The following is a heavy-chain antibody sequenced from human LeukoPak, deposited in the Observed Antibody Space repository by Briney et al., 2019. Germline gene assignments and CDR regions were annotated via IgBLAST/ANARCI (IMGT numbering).Heavy chain of an antibody. CDR1: GYTFTGYY. CDR3: ARFEPFGDYFDY. Sequence: ASVKVSCKASGYTFTGYYMHWVRQAPGQGLEWMGRINLNSGGTNYAQKFQGRVTMTRDTSISTAYMELSRLRSDDTAVYYCARFEPFGDYFDYWGQGTLVTVSS. V-gene: IGHV1-2*06. CDR2: INLNSGGT. J-gene: IGHJ4*02. D-gene: IGHD3-16*01.